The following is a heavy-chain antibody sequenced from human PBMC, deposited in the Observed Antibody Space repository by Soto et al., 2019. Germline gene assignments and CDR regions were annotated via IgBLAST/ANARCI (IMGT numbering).Heavy chain of an antibody. CDR1: GYKFTSYW. V-gene: IGHV5-51*01. Sequence: GESLKISCRTSGYKFTSYWIAWVRQMPGKGLEWMGIIFPSDSDTRYSPSFQGQVTISANRSTSTVFLQWASLKASDTAVYFCARKDKSGYFNWFDPWGQGTLVTVSS. J-gene: IGHJ5*02. D-gene: IGHD3-22*01. CDR3: ARKDKSGYFNWFDP. CDR2: IFPSDSDT.